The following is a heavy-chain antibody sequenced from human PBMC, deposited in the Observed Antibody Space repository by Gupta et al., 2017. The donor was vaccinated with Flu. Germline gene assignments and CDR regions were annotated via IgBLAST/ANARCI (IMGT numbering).Heavy chain of an antibody. J-gene: IGHJ4*02. CDR3: ARDYDRTGDY. Sequence: EVQLVESGGGLVQPGGSLRHSCSSSGFPFSRYWMSWVRQAPGKGLEWVAVINQDGSKNYFGDSVKGRFTISRDNAKNSLFLQMNSLRDEDTAVYYCARDYDRTGDYWGQGILVTVSS. D-gene: IGHD5-12*01. V-gene: IGHV3-7*01. CDR2: INQDGSKN. CDR1: GFPFSRYW.